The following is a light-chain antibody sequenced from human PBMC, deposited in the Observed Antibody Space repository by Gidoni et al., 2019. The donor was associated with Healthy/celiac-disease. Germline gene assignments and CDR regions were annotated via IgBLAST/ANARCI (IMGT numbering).Light chain of an antibody. J-gene: IGKJ1*01. V-gene: IGKV3-11*01. CDR2: DAS. CDR1: QSVSSY. CDR3: QQRSKWSRT. Sequence: FTQSPATLSLSPGERATRSCRASQSVSSYLAWYQQKPGQAPRLLIYDASNRATGIPARFSGSGSGTDFNLTISSLEAEDFAVYYCQQRSKWSRTFGQGTKVEIK.